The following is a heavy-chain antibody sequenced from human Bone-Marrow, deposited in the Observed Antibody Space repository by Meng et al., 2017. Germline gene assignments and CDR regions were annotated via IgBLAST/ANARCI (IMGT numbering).Heavy chain of an antibody. D-gene: IGHD3-10*01. J-gene: IGHJ4*02. CDR2: INTNTGNP. V-gene: IGHV7-4-1*02. CDR3: AKVTLMVRGAAKWVAHFDY. CDR1: GYTFTSYA. Sequence: ASVKVSCKASGYTFTSYAMNWVRQAPGQGLEWMGWINTNTGNPTYAQGFTGRFVFSLDTSVSTAYLQISSLKAEDTAVYYCAKVTLMVRGAAKWVAHFDYWGQGTLVTVSS.